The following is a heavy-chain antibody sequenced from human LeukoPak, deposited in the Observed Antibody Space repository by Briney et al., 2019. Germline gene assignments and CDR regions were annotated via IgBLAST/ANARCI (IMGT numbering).Heavy chain of an antibody. V-gene: IGHV3-74*01. D-gene: IGHD6-19*01. J-gene: IGHJ3*02. CDR1: GFTFSTYW. CDR3: ARPETQYSSGLDGFDI. Sequence: PGGSLCLSCAASGFTFSTYWMHWVRQAPGKGLVWVSRINSDGSRTTYADSVKGRFTISRDNAKNTLYLQMNSLRTEDTAVYYCARPETQYSSGLDGFDIWGQGPMVTVSS. CDR2: INSDGSRT.